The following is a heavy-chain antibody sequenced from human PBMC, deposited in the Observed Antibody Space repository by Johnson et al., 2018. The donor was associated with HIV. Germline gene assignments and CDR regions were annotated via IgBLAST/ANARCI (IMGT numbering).Heavy chain of an antibody. D-gene: IGHD3-22*01. V-gene: IGHV3-30-3*01. J-gene: IGHJ3*02. CDR1: GFTFSGYA. Sequence: QVQLVESGGGVVQPGRSLRLSCAASGFTFSGYAMHWVRQAPGKGLEWVAVISYDGSNKYYADSVKGRFTISRDNSKNTLYLQMNSLRAEDTAVYYCARSTMIEDAFDIWGQGTMVTVSS. CDR2: ISYDGSNK. CDR3: ARSTMIEDAFDI.